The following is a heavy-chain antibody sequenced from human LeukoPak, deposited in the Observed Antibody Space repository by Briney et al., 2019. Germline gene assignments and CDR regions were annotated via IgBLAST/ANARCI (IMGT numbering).Heavy chain of an antibody. CDR2: IPSSGGSS. CDR1: GFTFNTYE. Sequence: GGSLRLSCAAPGFTFNTYEMNWVRQAPGKGLEWLSYIPSSGGSSYYADSVKGRFTISRDNAKNSLYLQMNSLRAGDTAVYYCARDAYGATFDAFDIWGRGTTVTVSS. D-gene: IGHD4-17*01. CDR3: ARDAYGATFDAFDI. J-gene: IGHJ3*02. V-gene: IGHV3-48*03.